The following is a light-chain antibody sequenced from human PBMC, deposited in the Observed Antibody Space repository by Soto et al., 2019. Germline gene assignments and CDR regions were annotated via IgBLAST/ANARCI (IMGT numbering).Light chain of an antibody. Sequence: EIVMTQSPATLSVSPGERATLSCRASQSVSSNLACYQQKPGQAPRLLIYVSSTRATGIPARFSGSGSGTEFTITISSMQSEDFAVYYCQQYNNRXPITCGQGTRLXI. CDR2: VSS. V-gene: IGKV3D-15*01. CDR1: QSVSSN. CDR3: QQYNNRXPIT. J-gene: IGKJ5*01.